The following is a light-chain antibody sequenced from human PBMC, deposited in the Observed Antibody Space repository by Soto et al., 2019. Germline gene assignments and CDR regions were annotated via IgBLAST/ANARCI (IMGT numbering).Light chain of an antibody. V-gene: IGLV1-44*01. CDR3: AAWDDSLNGVV. CDR1: SSNIGSYT. CDR2: SNN. J-gene: IGLJ2*01. Sequence: QSVLTQPPSASGTPGQRVTISCSGGSSNIGSYTVNWYQQLPGTAPKLLIYSNNQRPSGVPDRFSGSKSGTSVSLAISGLQSEDEADYYCAAWDDSLNGVVFCGGTKLTVL.